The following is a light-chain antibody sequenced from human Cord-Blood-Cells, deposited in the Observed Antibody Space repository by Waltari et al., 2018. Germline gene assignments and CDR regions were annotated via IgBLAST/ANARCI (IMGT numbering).Light chain of an antibody. CDR1: QSVSST. CDR3: QQYNNWPPYT. J-gene: IGKJ2*01. Sequence: EIVMTQSPATLSLSPGERATLPCRASQSVSSTLAWYQQKPGQAPRLLIYGASTRATGIPARFSGSGSGTEFTLTISSLQSEDFAVYYCQQYNNWPPYTFGQGTKLEIK. V-gene: IGKV3-15*01. CDR2: GAS.